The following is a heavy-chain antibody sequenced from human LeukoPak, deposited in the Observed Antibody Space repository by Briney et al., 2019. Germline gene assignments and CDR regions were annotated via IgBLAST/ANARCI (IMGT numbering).Heavy chain of an antibody. V-gene: IGHV3-30*04. J-gene: IGHJ3*02. CDR2: ISYDGSNK. CDR3: ARDRPTYYYDSSGHDAFDI. Sequence: PGGSLRLSCAASGFTFSSYAMHWVRQAPGKGLEWVAVISYDGSNKYYADSVKGRFTISRDNSKNTLYLQMNSLRAEDTAVYYCARDRPTYYYDSSGHDAFDIWGQGTMVTVSS. CDR1: GFTFSSYA. D-gene: IGHD3-22*01.